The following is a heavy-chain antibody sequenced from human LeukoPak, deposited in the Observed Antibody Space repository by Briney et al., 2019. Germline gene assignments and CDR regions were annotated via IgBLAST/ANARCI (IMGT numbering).Heavy chain of an antibody. CDR2: IDPSDSYT. CDR3: ARHLRGSGSYFDY. Sequence: GESLKISCKGSEYSFTSYWISWVRQMPGKGLEWMGRIDPSDSYTNYSPSFQGHVTISVDKSISTAFLQWSSLKASDTAMYYCARHLRGSGSYFDYWGQGTPVTVSS. CDR1: EYSFTSYW. V-gene: IGHV5-10-1*01. D-gene: IGHD3-10*01. J-gene: IGHJ4*02.